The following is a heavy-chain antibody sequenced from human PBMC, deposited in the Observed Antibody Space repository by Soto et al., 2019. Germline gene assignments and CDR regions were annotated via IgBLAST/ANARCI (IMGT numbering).Heavy chain of an antibody. J-gene: IGHJ5*02. CDR1: GGSISSYY. CDR2: IYYSGST. CDR3: ARETAAAGMNWFDP. Sequence: SETLSLTCTVSGGSISSYYWSWIRQPPGKGLERLGNIYYSGSTNYTPSLKSRVTISVDTSKNQFSLKLSSVTAADTAVYYCARETAAAGMNWFDPWGQGTLVTVSS. D-gene: IGHD6-13*01. V-gene: IGHV4-59*01.